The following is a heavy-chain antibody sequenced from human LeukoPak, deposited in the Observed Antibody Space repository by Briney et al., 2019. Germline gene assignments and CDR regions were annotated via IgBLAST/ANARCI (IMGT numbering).Heavy chain of an antibody. CDR3: AKVSTSCYIGCTFDN. Sequence: PGGSLRLSCAASGFTFSSYSMNWVRQAPGKGLEWVSPSISSSSNIYYADSVKGRFTMSRDNSKITLSLQMNSLRAEDTAIYYCAKVSTSCYIGCTFDNWGQGTLVTVSS. J-gene: IGHJ4*02. CDR1: GFTFSSYS. D-gene: IGHD2-2*02. V-gene: IGHV3-21*04. CDR2: SISSSSNI.